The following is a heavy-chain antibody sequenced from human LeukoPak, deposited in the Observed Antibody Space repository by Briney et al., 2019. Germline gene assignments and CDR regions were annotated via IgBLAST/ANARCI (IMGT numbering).Heavy chain of an antibody. D-gene: IGHD3-16*02. J-gene: IGHJ5*02. CDR3: ARGSVWGSYPNWFDP. Sequence: PSETLSLTCTVSGGSISSYYWSWIRQPAGKGLEWLGRIYTSGSTNYNPPLKSRVPMSVDTSKNQFSLKLSSVTAADTAVYYCARGSVWGSYPNWFDPWGQGTLVTVSS. V-gene: IGHV4-4*07. CDR1: GGSISSYY. CDR2: IYTSGST.